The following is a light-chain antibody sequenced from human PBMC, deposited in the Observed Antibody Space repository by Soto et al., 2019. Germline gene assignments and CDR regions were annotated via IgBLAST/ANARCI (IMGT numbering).Light chain of an antibody. CDR2: EVS. CDR1: SSDVGTYNL. J-gene: IGLJ1*01. CDR3: CSYARGGSYV. V-gene: IGLV2-23*02. Sequence: QSALTQPASVSGSPGQSIAISCTGTSSDVGTYNLVSWFQQHPGKAPKLMVFEVSERPSGVSNRFSGSKSGNAASLTISELQAEDEADYYCCSYARGGSYVFGSGTKLTVL.